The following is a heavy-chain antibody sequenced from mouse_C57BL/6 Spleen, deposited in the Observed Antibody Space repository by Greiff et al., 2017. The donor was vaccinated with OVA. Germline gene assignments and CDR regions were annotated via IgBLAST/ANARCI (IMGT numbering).Heavy chain of an antibody. J-gene: IGHJ2*01. D-gene: IGHD2-4*01. CDR1: GYTFTSYW. CDR3: ARDLYDDYDGDY. Sequence: VQLQQPGAELVRPGSSVKLSCKASGYTFTSYWMHWVKQRPIQGLEWIGNIDPSDSDTHYNQKFKDKATLTVDKSSSTAYMQLSSLTSEDSAVYYCARDLYDDYDGDYWGQGTTLTVSS. V-gene: IGHV1-52*01. CDR2: IDPSDSDT.